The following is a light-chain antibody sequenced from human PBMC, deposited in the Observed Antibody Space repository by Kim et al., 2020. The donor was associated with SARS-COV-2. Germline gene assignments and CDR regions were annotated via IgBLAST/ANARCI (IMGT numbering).Light chain of an antibody. J-gene: IGKJ2*01. CDR1: QGISSY. CDR2: AAS. V-gene: IGKV1-8*01. Sequence: SGSTGDRVTITCRGSQGISSYLAWYQQKPGKAPKLLIYAASTLQSGVPSRFSGSGSGTDFTLTISCLQSEDFATYYCQQYYSYPYTFGQGTKLEI. CDR3: QQYYSYPYT.